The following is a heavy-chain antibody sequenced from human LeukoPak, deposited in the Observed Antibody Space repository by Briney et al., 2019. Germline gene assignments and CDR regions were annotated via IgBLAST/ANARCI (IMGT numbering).Heavy chain of an antibody. D-gene: IGHD5-24*01. V-gene: IGHV3-21*01. Sequence: PGGSLRLSCAASGFTFSSYSMNWVRQAPGKGLEWVSSISSSSSYIYYADSVKGRFTISRGNAKNSLYLQMNSLRAEDTAVYYCARDQFLDGYNYDGDYWGQGTLVTVSS. CDR1: GFTFSSYS. J-gene: IGHJ4*02. CDR2: ISSSSSYI. CDR3: ARDQFLDGYNYDGDY.